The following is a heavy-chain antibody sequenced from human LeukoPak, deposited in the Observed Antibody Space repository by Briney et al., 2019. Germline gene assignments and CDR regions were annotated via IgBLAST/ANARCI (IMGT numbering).Heavy chain of an antibody. J-gene: IGHJ4*02. CDR2: MNPNSGNT. CDR1: GYTFTSYD. V-gene: IGHV1-8*02. CDR3: APLYCSGGSCHFDY. D-gene: IGHD2-15*01. Sequence: ASVKVSCKASGYTFTSYDINWVRQATGQGLEWMGWMNPNSGNTGYAQKFQGRVTMTEDTSTDTAYMELSSLRSEDTAVYYCAPLYCSGGSCHFDYWGQGTLVTVSS.